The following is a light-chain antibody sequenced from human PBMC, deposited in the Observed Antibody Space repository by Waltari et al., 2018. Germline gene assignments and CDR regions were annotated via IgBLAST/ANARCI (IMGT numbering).Light chain of an antibody. V-gene: IGKV1-8*01. Sequence: AIRLTQSPSSLSASTGDRVTITCRASQDVSSYVAWYQQTPWKVPKLLIYAASTLQSGVPSRFSGSGSGTNFSLSIACLQSDDFAVYDCQQYYTYPVAFGGGAKVEVK. J-gene: IGKJ4*01. CDR3: QQYYTYPVA. CDR1: QDVSSY. CDR2: AAS.